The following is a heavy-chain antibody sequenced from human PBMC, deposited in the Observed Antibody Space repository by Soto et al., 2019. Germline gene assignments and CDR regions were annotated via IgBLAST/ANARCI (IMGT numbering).Heavy chain of an antibody. V-gene: IGHV1-69*13. CDR2: VIPIFGTA. J-gene: IGHJ6*02. D-gene: IGHD2-2*02. CDR3: ASSLYPDSAPAAIHPPYYYYGMDV. CDR1: GGACSSYA. Sequence: AVKVSCKASGGACSSYAISWVRQAPGQGLDWMGVVIPIFGTANYAQKFQGRVTITADESTSIAYMELSSLRSEDTAVYYCASSLYPDSAPAAIHPPYYYYGMDVWGQGTTVTVSS.